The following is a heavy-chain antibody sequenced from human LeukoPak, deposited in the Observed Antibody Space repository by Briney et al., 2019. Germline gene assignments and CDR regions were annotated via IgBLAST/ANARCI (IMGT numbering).Heavy chain of an antibody. Sequence: PGGSLRLSCAASGFTFSSYGMHWVRQAPGKGLEWVAVISYDGSNKYYADSVKDRFTISRDNSKNTLYLQMNSLRAEDTAVYYCARSYTIFGIGSWFDPWGQGTLVTVSS. CDR1: GFTFSSYG. J-gene: IGHJ5*02. CDR2: ISYDGSNK. CDR3: ARSYTIFGIGSWFDP. D-gene: IGHD3-3*01. V-gene: IGHV3-30*03.